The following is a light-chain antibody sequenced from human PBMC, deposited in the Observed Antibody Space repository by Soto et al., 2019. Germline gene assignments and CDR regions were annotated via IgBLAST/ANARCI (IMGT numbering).Light chain of an antibody. CDR2: SNN. CDR1: SSNIGSNT. Sequence: QSVLTQPPSASGTPGQRVTISCSGSSSNIGSNTVNWYQQLPGTAPKRLIYSNNQRPSGVPDRFSGSKSGTSASLAISGLQPEDEADYYCAAWDDSLNGPVFGGGTKVTVL. CDR3: AAWDDSLNGPV. J-gene: IGLJ3*02. V-gene: IGLV1-44*01.